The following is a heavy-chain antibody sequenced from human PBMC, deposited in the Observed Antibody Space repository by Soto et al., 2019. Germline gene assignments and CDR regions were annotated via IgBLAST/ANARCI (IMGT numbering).Heavy chain of an antibody. V-gene: IGHV1-69*13. CDR1: GGTFSSYA. CDR2: IIPIFGTA. D-gene: IGHD6-13*01. J-gene: IGHJ6*02. CDR3: AREGIAAAGKEGGGYYYYGMDV. Sequence: GASVKVSCKASGGTFSSYAISWVRQAPGQGLEWMGGIIPIFGTANYAQKFQGRVTITADESTSTAYMELSSLRSEDTAVYYCAREGIAAAGKEGGGYYYYGMDVWGQGTTVTVSS.